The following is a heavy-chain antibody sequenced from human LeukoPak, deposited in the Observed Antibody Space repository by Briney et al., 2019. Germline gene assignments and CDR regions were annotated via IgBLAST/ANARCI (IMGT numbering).Heavy chain of an antibody. J-gene: IGHJ6*04. CDR3: ARDDIHYGSYYYYYGMDV. CDR2: ISYDGSNK. D-gene: IGHD3-10*01. Sequence: GGSLRLSCAASGFTFSSYAMHWVRQAPGKGLEWVAVISYDGSNKYYADCVKGRFTISRDNSKNTLYLQMNSLRAEDTAVYYCARDDIHYGSYYYYYGMDVWGKGPTVTVSS. CDR1: GFTFSSYA. V-gene: IGHV3-30*04.